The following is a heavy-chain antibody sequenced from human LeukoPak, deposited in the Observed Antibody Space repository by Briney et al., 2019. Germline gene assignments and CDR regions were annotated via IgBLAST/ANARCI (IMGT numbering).Heavy chain of an antibody. CDR2: ISSSSSYI. J-gene: IGHJ4*02. D-gene: IGHD3-9*01. CDR1: GFTFSSYS. CDR3: ARDEILRYFDWLPFDY. Sequence: PGGSLRLSCAASGFTFSSYSMNWVRQAPGKGLEWVSSISSSSSYIYYADSVKGRFTISRDNAKNSLYPQMNSLRAEDTAVYYCARDEILRYFDWLPFDYWGQGTLVTVSS. V-gene: IGHV3-21*01.